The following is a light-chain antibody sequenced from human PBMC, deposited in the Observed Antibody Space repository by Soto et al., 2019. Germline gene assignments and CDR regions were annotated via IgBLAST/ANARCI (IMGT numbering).Light chain of an antibody. CDR1: SSDVGGYNY. CDR3: SQSTGSNTPVV. Sequence: QSALTQPASVSGSPGQSITISCTGTSSDVGGYNYVSWYQQHPGKAPNLIIFDVSNRPSGVSNRFSGSKSGNSASLTISGLQAEDKAEYSCSQSTGSNTPVVFGGGTKLTVL. CDR2: DVS. V-gene: IGLV2-14*01. J-gene: IGLJ3*02.